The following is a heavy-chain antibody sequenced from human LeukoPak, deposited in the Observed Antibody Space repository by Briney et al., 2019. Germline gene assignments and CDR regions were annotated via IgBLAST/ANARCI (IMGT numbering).Heavy chain of an antibody. J-gene: IGHJ6*02. V-gene: IGHV3-23*01. D-gene: IGHD2-2*01. Sequence: PGGSLRLSCAASGFTFSSTSMSWVRQAPGKGLEWVAVTVGGGDGTYYADSVKGRFTISRDNAKNSLYLQMNSLRAEDTALYYCAKDTRRGYCSSTSCYRPDYYYYYGMDVWGQGTTVTVSS. CDR2: TVGGGDGT. CDR1: GFTFSSTS. CDR3: AKDTRRGYCSSTSCYRPDYYYYYGMDV.